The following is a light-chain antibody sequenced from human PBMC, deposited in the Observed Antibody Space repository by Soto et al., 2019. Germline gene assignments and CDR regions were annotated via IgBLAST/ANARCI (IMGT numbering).Light chain of an antibody. V-gene: IGLV2-14*01. CDR1: SSDVGAYNY. J-gene: IGLJ1*01. CDR2: HVT. CDR3: SSYTTRNTFV. Sequence: QSVLTQPASVSGSLGQSITISCSGTSSDVGAYNYVSWYQQYPGKAPKLMIYHVTDRPSGVCNRFSGSKSGNTASLTISGLQAEDEAESYSSSYTTRNTFVFGPGTKVTVL.